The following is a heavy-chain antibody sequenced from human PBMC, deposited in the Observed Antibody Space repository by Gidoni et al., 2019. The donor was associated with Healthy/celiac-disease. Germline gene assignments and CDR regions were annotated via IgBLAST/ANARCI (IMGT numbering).Heavy chain of an antibody. J-gene: IGHJ4*02. Sequence: EVQLVESGGGLVQPGGSLRLSCAASGFTFSSSWIHWVRQAPGKGLVWVSRINSDGSSTSYADSVKGRFTISRDNAKNTLYLQMNSLRAEDTAVYYCAAPRGYCSSTSCYNYYFDYWGQGTLVTVSS. CDR2: INSDGSST. CDR3: AAPRGYCSSTSCYNYYFDY. D-gene: IGHD2-2*02. CDR1: GFTFSSSW. V-gene: IGHV3-74*01.